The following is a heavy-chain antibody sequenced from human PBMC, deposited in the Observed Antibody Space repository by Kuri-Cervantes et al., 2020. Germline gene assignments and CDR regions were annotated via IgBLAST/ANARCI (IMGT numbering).Heavy chain of an antibody. CDR1: GGSISSSSYY. V-gene: IGHV4-39*01. CDR2: IYYSGST. Sequence: ESLKISCTVSGGSISSSSYYWGWIRQPPGKELEWIGSIYYSGSTYYNPSLKSRVTISVDTSKNQFSLKLSSVTAADTAVYYCARVGSRRASHFDYWGQGTLVTVSS. J-gene: IGHJ4*01. D-gene: IGHD2-15*01. CDR3: ARVGSRRASHFDY.